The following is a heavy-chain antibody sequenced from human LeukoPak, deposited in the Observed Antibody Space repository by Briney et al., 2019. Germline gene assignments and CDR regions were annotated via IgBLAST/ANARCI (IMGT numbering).Heavy chain of an antibody. CDR2: IYYGENT. J-gene: IGHJ4*02. CDR3: ARRDDSSGYHKIFDY. V-gene: IGHV4-39*01. D-gene: IGHD3-22*01. CDR1: GGSICSGAYY. Sequence: SETLSLTCTVSGGSICSGAYYWGWIRQPPGKGLEWIGNIYYGENTYYNPSLKSRVTISIDTSKNQFYLKLSSLTAADTAVYYCARRDDSSGYHKIFDYWGPGTLVTVSS.